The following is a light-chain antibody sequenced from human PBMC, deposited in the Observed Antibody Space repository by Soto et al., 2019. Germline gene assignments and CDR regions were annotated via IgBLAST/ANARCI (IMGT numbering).Light chain of an antibody. CDR1: XSIFLW. Sequence: DIQMTQSPSTLSASIGDRVTISCRASXSIFLWLAWYQQKPGKAPKVLIYKASTLESGVPSRFNGTGSETEFTLTINGLQPDDFATYFCQQYKSFMYTFGQGTKVEIK. CDR2: KAS. V-gene: IGKV1-5*03. J-gene: IGKJ2*01. CDR3: QQYKSFMYT.